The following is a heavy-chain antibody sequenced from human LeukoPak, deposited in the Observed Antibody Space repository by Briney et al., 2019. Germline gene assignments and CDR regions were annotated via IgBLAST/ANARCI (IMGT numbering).Heavy chain of an antibody. CDR3: VRANGYCSGGSCPGY. D-gene: IGHD2-15*01. J-gene: IGHJ4*02. V-gene: IGHV3-49*04. CDR1: GFTFGDYV. Sequence: GSLRLSCTASGFTFGDYVMSWVRQTPGKGLEWVGFIRSKAYGGTTKNAASVKGRFTISRDNSKNTLYLQMNSLRAEDTAVYYCVRANGYCSGGSCPGYWGQGTLVTVSS. CDR2: IRSKAYGGTT.